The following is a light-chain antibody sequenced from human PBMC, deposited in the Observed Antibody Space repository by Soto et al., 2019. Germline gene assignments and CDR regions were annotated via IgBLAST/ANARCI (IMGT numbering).Light chain of an antibody. CDR2: GNN. Sequence: QSVLTQAPSVSGTPGQRVTITCSGSSSNNGRNSVNWYQHLPGTAPKLLTHGNNHRPSGVPDRFSGSKSGTSASLAISGLQPEDEADYCCAAWDDSLNEYVFGDGTKLTVL. CDR3: AAWDDSLNEYV. J-gene: IGLJ1*01. CDR1: SSNNGRNS. V-gene: IGLV1-44*01.